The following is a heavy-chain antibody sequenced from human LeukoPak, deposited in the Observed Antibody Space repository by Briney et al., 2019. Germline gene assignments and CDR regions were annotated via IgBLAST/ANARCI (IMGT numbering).Heavy chain of an antibody. CDR1: GFTFSSYS. CDR3: ARDYVTPGITGTTSPLDY. CDR2: ISSSSSYI. D-gene: IGHD1-7*01. Sequence: GGSLRLSCAASGFTFSSYSMNWVRQAPGKGLEWVSSISSSSSYIYYADSVKGRFTISRDNAKNSLYLQMNSLRADNTAVYYCARDYVTPGITGTTSPLDYWGQGTLVTVSS. J-gene: IGHJ4*02. V-gene: IGHV3-21*04.